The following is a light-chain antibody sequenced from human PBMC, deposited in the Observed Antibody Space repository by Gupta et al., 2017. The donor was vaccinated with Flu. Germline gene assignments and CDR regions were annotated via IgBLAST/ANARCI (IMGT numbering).Light chain of an antibody. CDR1: QDVGNY. Sequence: DIQMTQSPSSLSASVGDRVTITCQASQDVGNYLNWYQQKPGKAPNLVIYDASNLEAGVPSRFSGSGSGTDFTFTISSLQPEDIAVYYCQQDDDLPTFGQGTRLEIK. CDR3: QQDDDLPT. V-gene: IGKV1-33*01. CDR2: DAS. J-gene: IGKJ5*01.